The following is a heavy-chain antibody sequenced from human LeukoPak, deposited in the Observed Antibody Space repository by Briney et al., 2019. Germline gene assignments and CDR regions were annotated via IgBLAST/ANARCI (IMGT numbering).Heavy chain of an antibody. V-gene: IGHV3-30*02. CDR1: GFTFSSYG. J-gene: IGHJ4*02. CDR3: AKDLTSSTWPYYFDY. Sequence: GGSLGLSCAASGFTFSSYGMNWVRQAPGKGLEWVAFIRYDGSNKYYADSVKGRFTISRDNSKNTLYLQMNSLRAEDTAVYYCAKDLTSSTWPYYFDYWGQGTLVTVSS. CDR2: IRYDGSNK. D-gene: IGHD6-13*01.